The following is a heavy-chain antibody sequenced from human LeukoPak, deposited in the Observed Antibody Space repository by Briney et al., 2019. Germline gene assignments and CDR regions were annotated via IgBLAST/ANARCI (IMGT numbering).Heavy chain of an antibody. V-gene: IGHV3-21*01. CDR1: GFTFSSYS. CDR2: ISSTSSYI. D-gene: IGHD2-2*01. J-gene: IGHJ4*02. Sequence: GGSLRLSCAASGFTFSSYSMNWVRQAPGKGLEWVSSISSTSSYIYYADSVKGRFTISRDNAKNSLYLQMNSLRAENTAVYYCAGPSSTVYWGRGTLVTVSS. CDR3: AGPSSTVY.